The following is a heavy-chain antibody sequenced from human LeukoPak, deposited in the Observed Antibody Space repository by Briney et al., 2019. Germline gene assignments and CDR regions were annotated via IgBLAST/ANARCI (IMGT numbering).Heavy chain of an antibody. CDR2: ISSSSSTI. V-gene: IGHV3-48*01. J-gene: IGHJ6*03. Sequence: GGSLRLXCAASGFTFSSYRMNRVRQAPGKGLEWVSYISSSSSTIYYADSVKGRFTISRDNAKNSLYLQMNSLRAEDTAVYYCARNDFWSGYYMDVWGKGTTVTVSS. CDR1: GFTFSSYR. CDR3: ARNDFWSGYYMDV. D-gene: IGHD3-3*01.